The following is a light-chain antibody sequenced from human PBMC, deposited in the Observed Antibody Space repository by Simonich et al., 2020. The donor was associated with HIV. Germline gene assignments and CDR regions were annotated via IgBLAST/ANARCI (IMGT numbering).Light chain of an antibody. CDR3: MQALQTPFT. CDR2: LGS. CDR1: QSLLGINGYNY. J-gene: IGKJ3*01. Sequence: DIVMTQYPLSLPVTPGEPASISCRSCQSLLGINGYNYLEWDLQKPGQSSQLLVYLGSTRASGVPDRFRGSGSGTDFTLKISRVEAEDVGVYYCMQALQTPFTFGPGTRVDIK. V-gene: IGKV2-28*01.